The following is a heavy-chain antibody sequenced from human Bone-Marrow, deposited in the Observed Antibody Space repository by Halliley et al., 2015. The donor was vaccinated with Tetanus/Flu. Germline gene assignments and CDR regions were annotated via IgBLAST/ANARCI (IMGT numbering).Heavy chain of an antibody. CDR3: ARTSDAAHYFHYGMDV. V-gene: IGHV5-51*01. Sequence: IIYPGDSDTRYSPSFQGLVTISVDKSISPANLQWSSLKASDTAVYYCARTSDAAHYFHYGMDVWGQGTTVTVSS. CDR2: IYPGDSDT. J-gene: IGHJ6*02. D-gene: IGHD2-15*01.